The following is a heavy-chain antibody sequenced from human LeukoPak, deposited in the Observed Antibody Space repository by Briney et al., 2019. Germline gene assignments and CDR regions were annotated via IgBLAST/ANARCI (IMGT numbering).Heavy chain of an antibody. CDR1: GFTFSSYA. CDR3: AKRAYSGSYSDY. D-gene: IGHD1-26*01. CDR2: ISGIGGST. Sequence: GGSLRLSCAASGFTFSSYAMSWVRQAPGKGLEWVSAISGIGGSTYYADPVKGRFTISKDNSKNTLYLQMNSLRDEDTAVYYCAKRAYSGSYSDYWGQGTLVTVSS. V-gene: IGHV3-23*01. J-gene: IGHJ4*02.